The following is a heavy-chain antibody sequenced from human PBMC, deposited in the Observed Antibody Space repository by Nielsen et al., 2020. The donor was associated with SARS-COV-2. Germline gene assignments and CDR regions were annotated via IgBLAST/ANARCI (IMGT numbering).Heavy chain of an antibody. D-gene: IGHD1-26*01. V-gene: IGHV3-30-3*01. CDR1: GFTFSRYV. CDR2: ISYDGSNK. CDR3: ARDPTGSYYFPDY. Sequence: GGSLRLSCAASGFTFSRYVMHWVRQAPGRGLEWVALISYDGSNKYYADSVKGRFTISRDNSKNTLYLQMNSLRAEDTAVYYCARDPTGSYYFPDYWGQGTLVTVSS. J-gene: IGHJ4*02.